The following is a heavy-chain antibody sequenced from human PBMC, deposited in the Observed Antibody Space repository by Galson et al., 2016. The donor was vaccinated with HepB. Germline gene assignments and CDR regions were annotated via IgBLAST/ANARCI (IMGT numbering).Heavy chain of an antibody. V-gene: IGHV2-70*04. CDR1: DFSVATRGVR. J-gene: IGHJ4*02. Sequence: PALVKPTQTLTLTCTFSDFSVATRGVRVNWIRQPPGKALEWLARIDWDGDKFYSTSLKTRLTISKDTSKNQVVLAMTNMDPVDTATYYCARAYCSDGSCYNAVDSWGQGTLVTVSS. D-gene: IGHD2-15*01. CDR3: ARAYCSDGSCYNAVDS. CDR2: IDWDGDK.